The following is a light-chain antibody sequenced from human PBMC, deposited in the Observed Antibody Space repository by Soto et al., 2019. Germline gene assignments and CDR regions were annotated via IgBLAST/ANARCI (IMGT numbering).Light chain of an antibody. CDR1: QSVSSN. J-gene: IGKJ4*01. V-gene: IGKV3-15*01. CDR2: GAS. CDR3: QQYNNWPPD. Sequence: EIVMTQSPATLSVSPGERATLSCRASQSVSSNLAWYQHKPGQAPRLLIYGASTRATGIPARFSGSGSGTEFTLTISSLQSEDFAVYYCQQYNNWPPDFGGGTKVEIK.